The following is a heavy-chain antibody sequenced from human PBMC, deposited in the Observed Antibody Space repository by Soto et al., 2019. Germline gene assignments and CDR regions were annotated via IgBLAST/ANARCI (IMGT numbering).Heavy chain of an antibody. CDR1: GFTFSNAW. CDR2: IKSKTDGGTT. Sequence: GGSLRLSCAASGFTFSNAWMSWVRQAPGKGLEWVGRIKSKTDGGTTDYAAPVKGRFTISRDDSKNTLYLQMNSLKTEDTAVYYCTTDYEGIAAAGISPAGYYYYMDVWGKGTTVTVSS. J-gene: IGHJ6*03. CDR3: TTDYEGIAAAGISPAGYYYYMDV. V-gene: IGHV3-15*01. D-gene: IGHD6-13*01.